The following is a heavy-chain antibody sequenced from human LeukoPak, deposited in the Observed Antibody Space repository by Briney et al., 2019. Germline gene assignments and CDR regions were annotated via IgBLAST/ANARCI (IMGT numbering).Heavy chain of an antibody. V-gene: IGHV3-23*01. Sequence: QPGGSLGLSCAASGFTFSSYSMNWVRQAPGKGLEWVSTISGSGDNTYYADSVKGRFTISRDNSKNTLYLQMNSLRAEDTAVYYCARVTYGSGTYGAFDYWGQGTLVTVSS. CDR2: ISGSGDNT. D-gene: IGHD3-10*01. J-gene: IGHJ4*02. CDR1: GFTFSSYS. CDR3: ARVTYGSGTYGAFDY.